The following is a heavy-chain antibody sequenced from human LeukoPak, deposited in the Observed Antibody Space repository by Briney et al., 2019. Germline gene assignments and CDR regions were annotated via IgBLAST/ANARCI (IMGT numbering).Heavy chain of an antibody. J-gene: IGHJ4*02. Sequence: GASVKVSCKASGYTFTSYGISWVRQAPGQGLEWMGWISAYNGNTNYAQKLQGRVTMTTDTSTSTAYMELRSLRSDDTAVYYCARDIPYYYDSSGSKEDYFDYWGQGTLVTVSS. CDR2: ISAYNGNT. V-gene: IGHV1-18*01. CDR1: GYTFTSYG. D-gene: IGHD3-22*01. CDR3: ARDIPYYYDSSGSKEDYFDY.